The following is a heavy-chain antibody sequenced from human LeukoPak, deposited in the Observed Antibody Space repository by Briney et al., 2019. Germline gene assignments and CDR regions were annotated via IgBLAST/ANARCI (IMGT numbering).Heavy chain of an antibody. CDR2: ISAHNGNT. CDR1: GYTFTSYG. D-gene: IGHD6-13*01. V-gene: IGHV1-18*04. J-gene: IGHJ3*02. CDR3: ARGLDSSSWYGYDAFDI. Sequence: ASVKVSCKASGYTFTSYGISWVRPAPGQGLEWMGWISAHNGNTNYAQKLQGRVTMTTDTSTSTAYMELRSLRSDDTAVYYCARGLDSSSWYGYDAFDIWGQGTMVTVSS.